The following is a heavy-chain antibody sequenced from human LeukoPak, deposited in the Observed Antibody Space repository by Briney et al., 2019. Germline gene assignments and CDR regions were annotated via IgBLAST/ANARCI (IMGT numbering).Heavy chain of an antibody. CDR2: IYSGGST. D-gene: IGHD6-19*01. CDR3: ARAVAERAFDI. V-gene: IGHV3-66*01. CDR1: GFTVSSNY. Sequence: GGSLRLSCAASGFTVSSNYMSWVRQAPGKGLEWVSVIYSGGSTYCADSVKGRFTISRDNSKNTLYLQMNSLRAEDTAVYYCARAVAERAFDIWGQGTMVTVSS. J-gene: IGHJ3*02.